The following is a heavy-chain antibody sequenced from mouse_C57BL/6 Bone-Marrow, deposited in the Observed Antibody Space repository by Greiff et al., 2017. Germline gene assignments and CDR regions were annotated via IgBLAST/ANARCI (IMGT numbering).Heavy chain of an antibody. CDR3: SRRSIYYYGSSYDY. J-gene: IGHJ2*01. CDR1: GFTFSSYT. CDR2: ISGGGGNT. V-gene: IGHV5-9*01. D-gene: IGHD1-1*01. Sequence: EVKLMESGGGLVKPGGSLKLSCAASGFTFSSYTMSWVRQTPEKRLEWVATISGGGGNTYYPDRVKGRFTITRDNATNTLYLQMRRLRSEDTALYDSSRRSIYYYGSSYDYWGQGTTLTVSS.